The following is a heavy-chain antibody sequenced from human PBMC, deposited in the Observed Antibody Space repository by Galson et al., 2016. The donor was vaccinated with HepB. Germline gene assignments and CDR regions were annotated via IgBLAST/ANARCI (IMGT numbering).Heavy chain of an antibody. V-gene: IGHV1-18*01. D-gene: IGHD6-13*01. CDR2: ISGNTGNT. Sequence: SVKVSCKASGYSFITYGIHWVRQAPGQRPEWMGWISGNTGNTNYAQNLQGRVTMTTDAATSTAYLELTSLTSDDTAVYYCARTYGSPAEFDYWGQGTLVTVSS. CDR1: GYSFITYG. CDR3: ARTYGSPAEFDY. J-gene: IGHJ4*02.